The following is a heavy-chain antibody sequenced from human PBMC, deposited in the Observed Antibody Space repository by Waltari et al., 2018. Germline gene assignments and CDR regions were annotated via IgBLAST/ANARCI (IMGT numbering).Heavy chain of an antibody. J-gene: IGHJ3*02. Sequence: QVQLQQWGAGLLKPSETLSLTCAVSGGSFSGYYWSWIRQPPGKGLEWIGEINHSGSTNYNPSLKSRVTISVDTSKNQFSLKLSSVTAADTAVYYCARWSWNYDAFDIWGQGTMVTVSS. V-gene: IGHV4-34*01. CDR1: GGSFSGYY. CDR3: ARWSWNYDAFDI. CDR2: INHSGST. D-gene: IGHD1-7*01.